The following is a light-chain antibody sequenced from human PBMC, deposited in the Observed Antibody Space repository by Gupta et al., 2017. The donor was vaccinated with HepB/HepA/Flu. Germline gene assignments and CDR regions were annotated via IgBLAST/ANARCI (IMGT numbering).Light chain of an antibody. J-gene: IGLJ3*02. CDR2: DVT. CDR3: KSYAGSNIWV. Sequence: ALTQPASVSGSPGQSITISCTGTNSDVGAYNYVSWYQQHPGKVPKLMIYDVTYRPSGVSSRFSGSKSGNTASLTISGLQAEDEGDYFCKSYAGSNIWVFGGGTKLTVL. V-gene: IGLV2-14*01. CDR1: NSDVGAYNY.